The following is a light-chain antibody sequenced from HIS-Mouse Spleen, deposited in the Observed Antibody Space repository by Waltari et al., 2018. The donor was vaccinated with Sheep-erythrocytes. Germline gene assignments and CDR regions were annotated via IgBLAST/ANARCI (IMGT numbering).Light chain of an antibody. J-gene: IGKJ4*01. Sequence: DIQMTPSPSSLSASVGDRVPITCRASQSISSYLNWYQQKPGKAPKLLIYAASSLQSGVPSRFSGSGSGTDFTLTISSLQPEDFATYYCQQSYSTPPLTFGGGTKVEIK. CDR3: QQSYSTPPLT. V-gene: IGKV1-39*01. CDR2: AAS. CDR1: QSISSY.